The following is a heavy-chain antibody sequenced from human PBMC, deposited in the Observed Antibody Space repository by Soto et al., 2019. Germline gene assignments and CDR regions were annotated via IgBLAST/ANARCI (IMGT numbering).Heavy chain of an antibody. CDR3: AKSTSGYGGASAC. Sequence: RLSCEVSGFTLSNSGIHWVRQAPDKGLEWVATIAYEGKTANYADSAKGRFTISRDISKSTVYLQMNSLRREDTATYYCAKSTSGYGGASACRGQGTVVTVS. D-gene: IGHD4-17*01. V-gene: IGHV3-30*18. J-gene: IGHJ4*02. CDR1: GFTLSNSG. CDR2: IAYEGKTA.